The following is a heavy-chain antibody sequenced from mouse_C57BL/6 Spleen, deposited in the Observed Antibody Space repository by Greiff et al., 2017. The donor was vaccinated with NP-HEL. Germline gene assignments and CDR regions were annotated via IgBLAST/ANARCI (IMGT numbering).Heavy chain of an antibody. J-gene: IGHJ4*01. CDR3: ARRDSSGLHAMDY. V-gene: IGHV1-50*01. CDR2: IDPSDSYT. Sequence: VQLQQPGAELVKPGASVKLSCKASGYTFTSYWMQWVKQRPGQGLEWIGEIDPSDSYTNYNQKFKGKATLTVDTSSSTAYMQLSSLTSEDSAVYYCARRDSSGLHAMDYRGQGTSVTVSS. D-gene: IGHD3-2*02. CDR1: GYTFTSYW.